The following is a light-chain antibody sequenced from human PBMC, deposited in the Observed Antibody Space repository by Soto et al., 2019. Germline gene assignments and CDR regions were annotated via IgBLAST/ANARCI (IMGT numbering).Light chain of an antibody. V-gene: IGKV1-5*03. CDR2: KTS. J-gene: IGKJ1*01. CDR1: QSISPW. CDR3: HQYYTSPWT. Sequence: DIQMTQSPSTLSAFVGDRVTTTCRASQSISPWLAWYQQKPGKVPKLLIHKTSSLESGVPSRFSGSGSGTEFALTISSLQPDDFATYYCHQYYTSPWTFGQGTKVEFK.